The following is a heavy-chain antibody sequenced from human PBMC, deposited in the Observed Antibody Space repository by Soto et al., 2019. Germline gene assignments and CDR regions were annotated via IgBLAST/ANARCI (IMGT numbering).Heavy chain of an antibody. Sequence: QVQLQESGPGLVKPSETLSLTCTVSGASISSYYWNWIRQPPGKGLEWIGYISYSGSTNYSPSLKGRVTISVDTAKNQFSLKLSSVTAADTAVYYCARSAYNVDYWGQGTLVTVSS. J-gene: IGHJ4*02. CDR2: ISYSGST. CDR3: ARSAYNVDY. D-gene: IGHD1-1*01. CDR1: GASISSYY. V-gene: IGHV4-59*01.